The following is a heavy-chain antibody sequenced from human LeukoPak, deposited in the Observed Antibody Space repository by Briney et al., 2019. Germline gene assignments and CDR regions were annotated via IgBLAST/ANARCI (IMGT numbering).Heavy chain of an antibody. V-gene: IGHV1-46*01. CDR3: ARDPDDTLDY. J-gene: IGHJ4*02. CDR2: IAPSSGTT. Sequence: ASVKVSCKASGYTFTSNYMHWVRQAPGQGLEWMGVIAPSSGTTSYAQKFQGRVTMTRDTSTSTPYMELSSLTSEDTAVYYCARDPDDTLDYWGQGTLVTVSS. CDR1: GYTFTSNY.